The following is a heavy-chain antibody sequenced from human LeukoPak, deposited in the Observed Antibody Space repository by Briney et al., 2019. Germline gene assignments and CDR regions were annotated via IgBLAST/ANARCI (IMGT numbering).Heavy chain of an antibody. Sequence: RSETLSLTCTVSGGSISSYYWSWIRQPPGKGLKWIGYIYYSGSTNYNPSLKSRVTISVDTSKNQFSLKLSSVTAADTAVYYCARGYGDYLMGYFDLWGRGTLVTVSS. CDR1: GGSISSYY. J-gene: IGHJ2*01. CDR3: ARGYGDYLMGYFDL. CDR2: IYYSGST. V-gene: IGHV4-59*08. D-gene: IGHD4-17*01.